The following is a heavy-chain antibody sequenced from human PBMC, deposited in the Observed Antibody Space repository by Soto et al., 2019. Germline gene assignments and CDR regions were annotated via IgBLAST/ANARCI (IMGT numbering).Heavy chain of an antibody. V-gene: IGHV3-23*01. D-gene: IGHD1-20*01. CDR3: AKGITVSVGAYYYCYRIDV. Sequence: GGSLRLSCAASGFTFSSYAMSWVRQAPGKGLEWVSAISGSGGSTYYADSVKGRFTISRDNSKNTLYLQMNSLRAEDTAVYYCAKGITVSVGAYYYCYRIDVRARRSTVTGS. CDR2: ISGSGGST. CDR1: GFTFSSYA. J-gene: IGHJ6*02.